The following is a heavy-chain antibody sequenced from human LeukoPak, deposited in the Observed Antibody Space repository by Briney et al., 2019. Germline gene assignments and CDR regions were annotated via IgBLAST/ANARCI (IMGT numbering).Heavy chain of an antibody. D-gene: IGHD6-13*01. V-gene: IGHV1-2*02. CDR1: GYTFTGYY. J-gene: IGHJ3*02. CDR2: INPNSGGT. CDR3: ARKYSSSWSYAFDI. Sequence: GASVKVSCKASGYTFTGYYMHWVRQAPGQGVEWMGWINPNSGGTNYAQKFQGRVTMTRDTSISTADMELSRLRSDDTAVYYCARKYSSSWSYAFDIWGQGTMVTVSS.